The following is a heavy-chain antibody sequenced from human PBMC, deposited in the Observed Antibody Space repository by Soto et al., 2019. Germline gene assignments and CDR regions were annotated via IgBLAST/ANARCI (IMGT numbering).Heavy chain of an antibody. CDR1: GFTFSRNG. V-gene: IGHV3-33*01. J-gene: IGHJ6*02. CDR3: ARDVGSGWVYGMDV. Sequence: GGSLRLSCAASGFTFSRNGMHWVRQAPGKGLEWVAVIWYDGTDKYYAESVKGRFTISRDNSKNTLYLQMNSLRAEDTAVYYCARDVGSGWVYGMDVWGQGTTVTVSS. CDR2: IWYDGTDK. D-gene: IGHD6-19*01.